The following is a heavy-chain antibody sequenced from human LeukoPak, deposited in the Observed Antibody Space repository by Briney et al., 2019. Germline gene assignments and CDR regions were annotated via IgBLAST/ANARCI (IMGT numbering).Heavy chain of an antibody. J-gene: IGHJ3*01. CDR2: IRHDGHT. CDR3: ARQVATKGEWAFDV. V-gene: IGHV4-38-2*02. CDR1: GYFSTAYY. D-gene: IGHD5-12*01. Sequence: PSETLSLTCTVSGYFSTAYYWGWIRQPPGKWLEWIARIRHDGHTYYNPSPKSQVTISIDMSRNQFSLKLISLTAADTAVYYCARQVATKGEWAFDVWGQGTMVTVSS.